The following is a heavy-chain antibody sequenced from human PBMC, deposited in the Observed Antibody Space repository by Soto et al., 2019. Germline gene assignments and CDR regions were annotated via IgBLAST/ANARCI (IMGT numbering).Heavy chain of an antibody. J-gene: IGHJ6*02. CDR2: IGTAGDT. D-gene: IGHD3-22*01. CDR3: ARVNVYYDSSGLPDYGMDV. Sequence: PGGSLRLSCAASGFTFSSYDMHWVRQATGKGLEWVSAIGTAGDTYYPGSVKGRFTISRENAKNSLYLQMNSLRAGDTAVYYCARVNVYYDSSGLPDYGMDVWGQGTTVTVSS. V-gene: IGHV3-13*01. CDR1: GFTFSSYD.